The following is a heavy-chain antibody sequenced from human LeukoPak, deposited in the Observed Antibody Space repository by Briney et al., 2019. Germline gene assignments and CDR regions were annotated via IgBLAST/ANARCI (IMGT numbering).Heavy chain of an antibody. V-gene: IGHV3-30*02. J-gene: IGHJ4*02. CDR2: IRYDGSNK. Sequence: GGSLRLSCVASGFNFNNYDLHWVRQAPGKGLEWVAFIRYDGSNKYYADSVKGRFTISRDNSKNTLYLQMTSLRAEDTAVYYCAKDLRPGADGTWHECWGQGTLVIVSS. CDR3: AKDLRPGADGTWHEC. CDR1: GFNFNNYD. D-gene: IGHD1/OR15-1a*01.